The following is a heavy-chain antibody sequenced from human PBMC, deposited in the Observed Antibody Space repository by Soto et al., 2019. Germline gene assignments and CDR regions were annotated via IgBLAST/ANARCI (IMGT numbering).Heavy chain of an antibody. CDR2: INHSGST. D-gene: IGHD6-13*01. J-gene: IGHJ4*02. CDR3: ARGCIATAGRPQSYYFDY. Sequence: PSETLSLTCAVYGGSFSGYYWSWIRQPPGKGLEWIGEINHSGSTNYNPSLKSRVTISVDTSKNQFSLKLTSVTAADTAVYYCARGCIATAGRPQSYYFDYWSQGTLVTVS. V-gene: IGHV4-34*01. CDR1: GGSFSGYY.